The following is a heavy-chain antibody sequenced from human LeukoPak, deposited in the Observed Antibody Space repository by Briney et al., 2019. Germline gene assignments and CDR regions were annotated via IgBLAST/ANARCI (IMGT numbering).Heavy chain of an antibody. D-gene: IGHD3-10*01. CDR2: INYSGSS. CDR3: ARDLAGHDAFDI. CDR1: GGSISSSAFY. V-gene: IGHV4-31*03. J-gene: IGHJ3*02. Sequence: SQTLSLTCTVSGGSISSSAFYWGWIRQHPGKSLEWIGYINYSGSSDYNPSLKSRVTMSVDTSKNHFSLTLSSLTAADTAVYYCARDLAGHDAFDIWGQGTVVTVSS.